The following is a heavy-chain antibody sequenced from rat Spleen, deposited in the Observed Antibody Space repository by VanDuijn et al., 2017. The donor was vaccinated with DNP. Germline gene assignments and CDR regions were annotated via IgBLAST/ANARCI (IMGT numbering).Heavy chain of an antibody. CDR2: ISSDGNT. J-gene: IGHJ2*01. V-gene: IGHV2S12*01. D-gene: IGHD1-11*01. Sequence: QVQLKESGPGLVQPSQTLSLTCTVSGFSLTNYGVSWVRQPPGKGLEWIAVISSDGNTYYNSVLKSRLSISRDTSKSQVFLKMNSLQTEDTAIYRCTREGDYGGHAHIEYWGQGVMVTVSS. CDR1: GFSLTNYG. CDR3: TREGDYGGHAHIEY.